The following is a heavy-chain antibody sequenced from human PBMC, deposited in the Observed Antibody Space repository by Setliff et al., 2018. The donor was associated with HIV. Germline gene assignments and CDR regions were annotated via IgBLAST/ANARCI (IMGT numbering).Heavy chain of an antibody. D-gene: IGHD4-4*01. CDR1: GFTFSNYW. V-gene: IGHV3-7*01. J-gene: IGHJ2*01. CDR3: TRDYRNLGFDL. Sequence: PGGSLRLSCAASGFTFSNYWMSWVRQAPGKGLEWVANIKQDGSEKYYADSVKGRFTISRDNAKNTLYLQMNSLRAEDTAVYYCTRDYRNLGFDLWGRGSLVTVSS. CDR2: IKQDGSEK.